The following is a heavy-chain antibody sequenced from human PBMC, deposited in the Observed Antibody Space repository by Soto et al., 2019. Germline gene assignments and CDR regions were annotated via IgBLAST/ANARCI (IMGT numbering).Heavy chain of an antibody. CDR2: LYWDNNN. J-gene: IGHJ5*02. Sequence: QITLKESGPTVVKPTQTLTLTCTFSGFSLRIPGVGVGWIRQPPGKALEWLALLYWDNNNRYSPSLRSRLTITSDTAKNQVVLTMSNMDRVDTGTYYCVSGSFPNWFDPWGPGTLVTVSS. V-gene: IGHV2-5*04. CDR3: VSGSFPNWFDP. CDR1: GFSLRIPGVG. D-gene: IGHD3-10*01.